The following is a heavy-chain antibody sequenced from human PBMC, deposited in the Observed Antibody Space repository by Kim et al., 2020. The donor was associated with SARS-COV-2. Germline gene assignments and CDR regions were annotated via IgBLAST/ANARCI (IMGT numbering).Heavy chain of an antibody. J-gene: IGHJ6*02. V-gene: IGHV4-34*01. CDR1: GGSFSGYY. CDR3: ARGRLRGETSSWVWYYYYGMDV. CDR2: INHSGST. Sequence: SETLSLTCAVYGGSFSGYYWSWIRQPPGKGLEWIGEINHSGSTNYNPSLKSRVTISVDTSKNQFSLKLSSVTAADTAVYYCARGRLRGETSSWVWYYYYGMDVWGQGTTVTVSS. D-gene: IGHD6-13*01.